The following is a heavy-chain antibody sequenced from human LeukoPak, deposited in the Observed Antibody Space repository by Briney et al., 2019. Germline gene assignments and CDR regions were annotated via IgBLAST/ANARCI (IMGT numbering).Heavy chain of an antibody. CDR2: IYYSGST. J-gene: IGHJ2*01. D-gene: IGHD6-6*01. V-gene: IGHV4-59*08. Sequence: SETLSLTCTVSGGSISSYYWSWIWQPPGKGLEWIGYIYYSGSTNYNPSLKSRVTISVDTSKNQFSLKLSSVTAADTAVYYCARGVKIEYSSSSRNWFFDLWGRRTLVTVSS. CDR1: GGSISSYY. CDR3: ARGVKIEYSSSSRNWFFDL.